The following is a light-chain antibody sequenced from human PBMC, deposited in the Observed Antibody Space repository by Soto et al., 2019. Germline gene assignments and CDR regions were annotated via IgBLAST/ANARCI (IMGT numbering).Light chain of an antibody. J-gene: IGKJ1*01. CDR1: QTVSTNY. CDR2: GAS. V-gene: IGKV3-20*01. CDR3: QQYGSSPRT. Sequence: EIVLTRSPGTLSLSPGERATLSCRASQTVSTNYLAWYQQKPGQAPRLLIYGASKRATGIPDRFSGSGSGTDFTLTISRLEPEDFAVYRCQQYGSSPRTFGQGTKVDI.